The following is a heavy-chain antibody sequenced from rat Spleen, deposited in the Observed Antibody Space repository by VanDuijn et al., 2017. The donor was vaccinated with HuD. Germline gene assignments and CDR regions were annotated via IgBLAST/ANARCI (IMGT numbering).Heavy chain of an antibody. CDR3: TTAIAA. J-gene: IGHJ2*01. Sequence: EVQLVESGGGLVQPGRSLKLSCVASGFTFNNYWMTWIRQAPGKGLEWVASITNTGGSTYYRDSVKGRFTISRDNAKSSLYLQMDSLRSEDTATYYCTTAIAAWGQGVMVTVSS. D-gene: IGHD1-2*01. V-gene: IGHV5-31*01. CDR2: ITNTGGST. CDR1: GFTFNNYW.